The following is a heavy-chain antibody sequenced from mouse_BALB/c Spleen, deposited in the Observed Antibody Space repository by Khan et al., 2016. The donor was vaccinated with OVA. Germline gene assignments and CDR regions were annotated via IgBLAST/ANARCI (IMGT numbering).Heavy chain of an antibody. V-gene: IGHV3-8*02. D-gene: IGHD2-1*01. CDR3: ARGNYPFVY. CDR2: ISYSGST. CDR1: GDSITNGY. Sequence: EVQLVESGPSLVKPSQTLSLTCSVTGDSITNGYSNWIRKFPGNKLEYMGYISYSGSTYYNPSLKSRISITRDTSKNPYPLQLNSVTTEDTATYYCARGNYPFVYWGQGTLVTVSA. J-gene: IGHJ3*01.